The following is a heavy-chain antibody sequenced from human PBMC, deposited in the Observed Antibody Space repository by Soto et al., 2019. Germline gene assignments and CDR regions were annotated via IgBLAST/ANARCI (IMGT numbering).Heavy chain of an antibody. V-gene: IGHV4-59*01. D-gene: IGHD4-17*01. Sequence: QVQLQQSGAGLVKPSETLSLTCTVSGGSIDNYYWSWIRQPPGRGLEWIGFIYSSGSTNYNPSVKSRVTISAETARNQVCLKLPSVTTEDTAVYYWARGGTGGQTTVTSYAVWGQGTLVTVAS. J-gene: IGHJ4*02. CDR1: GGSIDNYY. CDR2: IYSSGST. CDR3: ARGGTGGQTTVTSYAV.